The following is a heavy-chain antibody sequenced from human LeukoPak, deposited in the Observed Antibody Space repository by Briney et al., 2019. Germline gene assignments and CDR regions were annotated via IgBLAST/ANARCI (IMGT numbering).Heavy chain of an antibody. CDR2: ISAYNGNT. D-gene: IGHD3-10*01. J-gene: IGHJ6*02. Sequence: ASVKVSCKASGYTFTSYGISWVRQAPGQGLEWMGWISAYNGNTNYAQKLQGRVTMTTDTSTSTAYMELRSLRSDDTAVYYCARDQAVNYYGSGKIRYYYYGMDVWGQGTTVTVSS. CDR3: ARDQAVNYYGSGKIRYYYYGMDV. V-gene: IGHV1-18*01. CDR1: GYTFTSYG.